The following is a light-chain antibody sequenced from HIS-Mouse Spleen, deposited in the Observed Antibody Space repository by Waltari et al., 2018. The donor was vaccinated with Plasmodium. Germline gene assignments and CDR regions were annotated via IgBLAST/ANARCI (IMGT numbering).Light chain of an antibody. J-gene: IGLJ3*02. CDR3: YSTDSSGNHRV. CDR2: EDS. CDR1: ALPKKY. Sequence: SYELTQPPSVSVSPGQTARITCPGDALPKKYAYWYQQKSGQAPVLVVDEDSKRPSGIPERFSGSSSGTMATLTISGAQVEDEADYYWYSTDSSGNHRVFGGGTKLTV. V-gene: IGLV3-10*01.